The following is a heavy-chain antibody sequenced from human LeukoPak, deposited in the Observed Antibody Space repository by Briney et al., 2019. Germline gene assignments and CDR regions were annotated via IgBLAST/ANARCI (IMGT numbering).Heavy chain of an antibody. V-gene: IGHV1-18*01. D-gene: IGHD6-19*01. CDR1: GYTFTSYG. Sequence: ASVKVSCKASGYTFTSYGISWVRQAPGQGLEWMGWISAYNGNTNYAQKLQGRVTMTTDTSTSTAYMELRSLRSDDTAVYYCAICIAVAGTGAFDIWGQGTMVTVSS. CDR3: AICIAVAGTGAFDI. J-gene: IGHJ3*02. CDR2: ISAYNGNT.